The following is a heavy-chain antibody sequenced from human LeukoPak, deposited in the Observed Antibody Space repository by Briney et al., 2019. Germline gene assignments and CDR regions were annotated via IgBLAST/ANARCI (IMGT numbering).Heavy chain of an antibody. CDR1: GYSISSGYY. V-gene: IGHV4-38-2*01. D-gene: IGHD3-3*01. J-gene: IGHJ5*02. CDR3: ARHSLPGITIFGVVTENWFDP. Sequence: PSETLSLTCAVAGYSISSGYYWGWIRQPPGKGLEGIGRIYHSGSTYYNPSLKRGVTISVDTSKNQFSLKLSSVPAADTAVYYCARHSLPGITIFGVVTENWFDPWGQGTLVTVSS. CDR2: IYHSGST.